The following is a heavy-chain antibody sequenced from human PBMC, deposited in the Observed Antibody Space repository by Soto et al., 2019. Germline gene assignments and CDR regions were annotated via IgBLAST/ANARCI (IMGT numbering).Heavy chain of an antibody. CDR3: ARAYYDYVWGSYRQYYFDY. J-gene: IGHJ4*02. V-gene: IGHV1-3*01. Sequence: GASVKVSCKASGYTFTSYAMHWVRQAPGQRLEWMGWINAGNGNTKYSQKFQGRVTITRDTSASTAYMELSSLRSEDTAVYYCARAYYDYVWGSYRQYYFDYWGQGTLVTVSS. D-gene: IGHD3-16*02. CDR2: INAGNGNT. CDR1: GYTFTSYA.